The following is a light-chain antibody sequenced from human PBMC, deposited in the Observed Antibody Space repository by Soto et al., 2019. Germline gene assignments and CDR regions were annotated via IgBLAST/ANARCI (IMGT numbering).Light chain of an antibody. J-gene: IGLJ1*01. Sequence: QSVLTQPTSVSEAAGKRVTISCTGSSSNIGAGYEAHWYQQVPGTAPKLLIYENNNRPSGVPDRFSGSKSGTSASLAITGLQAEDEAEYYCQSYDSSLSGYVFGTGTKVTVL. CDR2: ENN. CDR1: SSNIGAGYE. CDR3: QSYDSSLSGYV. V-gene: IGLV1-40*01.